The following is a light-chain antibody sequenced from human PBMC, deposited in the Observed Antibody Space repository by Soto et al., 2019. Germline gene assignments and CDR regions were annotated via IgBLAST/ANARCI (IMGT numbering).Light chain of an antibody. J-gene: IGLJ2*01. CDR3: QSYDSSLSGFV. V-gene: IGLV1-40*01. CDR2: GNN. Sequence: QSVLTQPPSVSGAPGQRVTISCTGSSSNIGAGYDVHWYQQLPGTAPKLLIYGNNNRPSGVPDRFSGSKSGTSPSLAITGLQAEDEADYYCQSYDSSLSGFVFGGGTKLTVL. CDR1: SSNIGAGYD.